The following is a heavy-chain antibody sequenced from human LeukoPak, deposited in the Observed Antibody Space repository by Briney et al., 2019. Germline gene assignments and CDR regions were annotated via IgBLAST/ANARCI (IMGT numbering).Heavy chain of an antibody. CDR3: ARVGVDYSGNIIKYFFDY. J-gene: IGHJ4*02. D-gene: IGHD4-23*01. Sequence: KPSETLSLTCNVSGGSISRYYWTWIRQPPGKGLEWIGYIYYSGSTNYNPSLKSRVTISVDTSNNQFSLKLSSVTAADTAVYYCARVGVDYSGNIIKYFFDYWGQGTLVTVSS. CDR2: IYYSGST. V-gene: IGHV4-59*01. CDR1: GGSISRYY.